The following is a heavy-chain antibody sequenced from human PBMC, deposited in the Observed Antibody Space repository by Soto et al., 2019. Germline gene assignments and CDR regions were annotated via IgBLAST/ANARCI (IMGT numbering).Heavy chain of an antibody. D-gene: IGHD2-21*01. J-gene: IGHJ4*02. CDR2: INVYNGDT. CDR1: GYTFTSYG. CDR3: ARHILSSPPYYFDY. V-gene: IGHV1-18*01. Sequence: QVQLVQSGPEVKKPGASVQVSCKASGYTFTSYGINWVRQAPGQALEWMGWINVYNGDTHYTQIFQGSVAMTIDPSTSTACFELRSLRSNDTAVYFCARHILSSPPYYFDYWGQGTLVTVSS.